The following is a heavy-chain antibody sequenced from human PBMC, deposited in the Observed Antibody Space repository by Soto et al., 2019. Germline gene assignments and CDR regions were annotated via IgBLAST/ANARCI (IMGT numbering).Heavy chain of an antibody. J-gene: IGHJ5*02. CDR3: ERQLSHNWFDP. D-gene: IGHD3-10*01. CDR1: GGSITSSSYY. Sequence: QLQLQESGPGLVKPSETLSLTCTVSGGSITSSSYYWGWIRQPPGKGLEWIGSMFYSGNAYYNPSLKSXXTXSXXTSQKQFSLKLSSVTAADTAVYYCERQLSHNWFDPWGQGTLVTVSS. V-gene: IGHV4-39*01. CDR2: MFYSGNA.